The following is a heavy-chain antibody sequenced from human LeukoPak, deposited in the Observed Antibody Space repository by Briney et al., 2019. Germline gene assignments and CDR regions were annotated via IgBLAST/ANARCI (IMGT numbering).Heavy chain of an antibody. Sequence: GGSQSLSCAASGFTFSTYWMHCARHVPGKGLVWVSRIKSDESYTPYGHCVKGRFTISRDSAKNTLYLKMNSLRAEDTAVYYCARIPYDNTGYFDCWGQGTLVTVSS. J-gene: IGHJ4*02. D-gene: IGHD3-22*01. V-gene: IGHV3-74*01. CDR3: ARIPYDNTGYFDC. CDR2: IKSDESYT. CDR1: GFTFSTYW.